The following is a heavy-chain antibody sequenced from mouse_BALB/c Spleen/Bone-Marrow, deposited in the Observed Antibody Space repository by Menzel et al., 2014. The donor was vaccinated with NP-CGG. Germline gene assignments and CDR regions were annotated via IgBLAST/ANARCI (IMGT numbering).Heavy chain of an antibody. CDR3: ARYGNYFDY. J-gene: IGHJ2*01. CDR2: IYYSGTI. V-gene: IGHV3-5*02. Sequence: EVKLQESGPGLVKPSLTVSLTCTVTGISITTGNYRWSWIRQFPGNKLEWIGYIYYSGTITYNPSLTSRTTITRDTSKNQFFLEMNSLTAEDTATYYCARYGNYFDYWGQGTTLTVSS. CDR1: GISITTGNYR. D-gene: IGHD2-1*01.